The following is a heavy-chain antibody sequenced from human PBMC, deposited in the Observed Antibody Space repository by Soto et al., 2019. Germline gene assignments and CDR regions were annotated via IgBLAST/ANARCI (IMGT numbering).Heavy chain of an antibody. CDR1: GYTFTSYG. Sequence: GASVKVSCKASGYTFTSYGISWVRQAPGQGLEWMGWISAYNGNTNYAQKLQGRVTMTTDTSTSTAYIELRSLRSDDTAVYYCARVYYYDSSSYPDYWGQGTLVTVSS. CDR3: ARVYYYDSSSYPDY. D-gene: IGHD3-22*01. CDR2: ISAYNGNT. V-gene: IGHV1-18*01. J-gene: IGHJ4*02.